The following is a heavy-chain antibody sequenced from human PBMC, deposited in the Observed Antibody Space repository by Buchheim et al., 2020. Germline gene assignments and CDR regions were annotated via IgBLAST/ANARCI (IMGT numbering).Heavy chain of an antibody. Sequence: QVQLQESGPGLVKPSQTLSLTCAVSGGSISSGGYSWSWIRQPPGKGLEWIGYIYHSGSTYYNPSLKSRVTISVDRSKHQFSLKLSSVTAADTAVYYCARARFGSSTWGYFDYWGQGTL. CDR2: IYHSGST. V-gene: IGHV4-30-2*01. CDR1: GGSISSGGYS. D-gene: IGHD3-10*01. CDR3: ARARFGSSTWGYFDY. J-gene: IGHJ4*02.